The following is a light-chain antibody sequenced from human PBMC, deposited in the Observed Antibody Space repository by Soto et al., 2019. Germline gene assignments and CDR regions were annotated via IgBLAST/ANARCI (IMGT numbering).Light chain of an antibody. J-gene: IGLJ7*01. CDR1: SSNIGAGYD. CDR2: GNR. V-gene: IGLV1-40*01. CDR3: QAYDYSLTASV. Sequence: QSVLTQPPSASGTPGQTVTISCSGSSSNIGAGYDVHWYQQLPGAAPKLVIFGNRNRPSGVPERFSGSKSGTSASLAITGLQAEDEADYYCQAYDYSLTASVFGGGTQLTVL.